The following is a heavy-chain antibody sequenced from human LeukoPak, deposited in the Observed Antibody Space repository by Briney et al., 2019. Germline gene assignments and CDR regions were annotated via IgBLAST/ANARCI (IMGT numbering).Heavy chain of an antibody. CDR1: VGTFSSYA. CDR3: ARVYNINWFDP. CDR2: IIPIFGTA. V-gene: IGHV1-69*06. J-gene: IGHJ5*02. Sequence: GASVKVSCKASVGTFSSYAISWVRQAPGQGLEWMGRIIPIFGTANYAQKFQGRVTITADKSTSTAYMELSSLRSEDTAVYYCARVYNINWFDPWGQGTLVTVSS. D-gene: IGHD1-14*01.